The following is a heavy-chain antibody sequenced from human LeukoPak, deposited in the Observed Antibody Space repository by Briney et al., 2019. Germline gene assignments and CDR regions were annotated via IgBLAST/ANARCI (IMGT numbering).Heavy chain of an antibody. CDR2: IYISGST. V-gene: IGHV4-4*09. Sequence: PSETLSLTCTVSGGSISSYYWSWIRQPPGKGLEWIGYIYISGSTNYNPSLKSRVTISVDTSKNQFSPKLSSVTAADTAVYYCARQTNYDSPEYIWGQGTLVTVSS. J-gene: IGHJ4*02. CDR1: GGSISSYY. CDR3: ARQTNYDSPEYI. D-gene: IGHD3-22*01.